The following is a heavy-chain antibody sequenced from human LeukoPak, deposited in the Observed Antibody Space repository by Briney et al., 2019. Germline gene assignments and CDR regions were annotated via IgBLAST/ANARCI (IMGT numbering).Heavy chain of an antibody. J-gene: IGHJ4*02. Sequence: ASVKVSRKASGYTFTSYYMHWVRQAPGQGLEWMGIINPSGGSTSYAQKFQGRVTMTRDTSTSTVYMELSSLRSEDTAVYYRALVSIWFGELFDGDYWGQGTLVTVSS. CDR2: INPSGGST. CDR1: GYTFTSYY. V-gene: IGHV1-46*01. D-gene: IGHD3-10*01. CDR3: ALVSIWFGELFDGDY.